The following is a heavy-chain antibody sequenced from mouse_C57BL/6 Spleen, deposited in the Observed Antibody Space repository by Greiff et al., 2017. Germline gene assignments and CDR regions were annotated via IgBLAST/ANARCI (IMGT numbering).Heavy chain of an antibody. CDR2: ISNLAYSI. CDR3: ARPNGSSIYAMDY. D-gene: IGHD1-1*01. Sequence: EVQLQESGGGLVQPGGSLKLSCAASGFTFSDYGMAWVRQAPRKGPEWVAFISNLAYSIYYADTVTGRFTISRENAKNTLYLEMSSLRSEDTAMYYCARPNGSSIYAMDYWGQGTSVTVSS. CDR1: GFTFSDYG. J-gene: IGHJ4*01. V-gene: IGHV5-15*01.